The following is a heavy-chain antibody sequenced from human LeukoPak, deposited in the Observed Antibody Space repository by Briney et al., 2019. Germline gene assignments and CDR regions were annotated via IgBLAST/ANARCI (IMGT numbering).Heavy chain of an antibody. Sequence: PGGTLRLSCAASGFTFSSYGMSWVRQAPGKGLEWVSVISGSGGSTYYADSVKGRFTISRDNSKNTLYLQMNSLRAEDTAVYYCAREVTMIVVPWFDPWGQGTLVTVSS. D-gene: IGHD3-22*01. J-gene: IGHJ5*02. CDR2: ISGSGGST. CDR3: AREVTMIVVPWFDP. V-gene: IGHV3-23*01. CDR1: GFTFSSYG.